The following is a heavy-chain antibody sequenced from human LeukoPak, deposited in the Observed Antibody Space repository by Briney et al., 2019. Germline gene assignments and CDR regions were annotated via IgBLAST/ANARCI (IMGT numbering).Heavy chain of an antibody. D-gene: IGHD2-15*01. CDR1: GFTFSSYA. V-gene: IGHV3-30*04. CDR3: ARDESCGGSCYWYYFDY. Sequence: GGSLRLSCAASGFTFSSYAMHWVRQAPGKGLEWVAVISYDGSNKYYADSVKGRFTISRDNSKNTLYLQMNSLRAEDTAVYYCARDESCGGSCYWYYFDYWGQGTLVTVSS. CDR2: ISYDGSNK. J-gene: IGHJ4*02.